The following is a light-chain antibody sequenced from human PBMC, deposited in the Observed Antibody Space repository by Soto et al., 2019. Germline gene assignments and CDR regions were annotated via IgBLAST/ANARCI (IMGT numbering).Light chain of an antibody. CDR3: QHQSSWPRT. CDR1: QSVGNN. Sequence: EIVLTPSPGTLSLSPGERATLSCRASQSVGNNLAWYQQTPGQAPRLLIHGASTRATGVPARFSGSGSGTEFTLTIGSLQSEDFAVYYCQHQSSWPRTFGQGTKVDIK. CDR2: GAS. V-gene: IGKV3-15*01. J-gene: IGKJ1*01.